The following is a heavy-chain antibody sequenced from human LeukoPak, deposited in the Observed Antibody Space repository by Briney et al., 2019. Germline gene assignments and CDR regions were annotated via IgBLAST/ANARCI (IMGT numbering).Heavy chain of an antibody. CDR1: GFTFSSYS. Sequence: PGGSLRLSCAASGFTFSSYSMNWVRQAPGKGLEWVSYISSSSSTTYYADSVKGRFTISRDNSKNTLYLQMNSLRAGDTAVYYCAKVGTVYFPLDFWGQGTLVTVSS. V-gene: IGHV3-48*01. CDR2: ISSSSSTT. J-gene: IGHJ4*02. CDR3: AKVGTVYFPLDF. D-gene: IGHD2/OR15-2a*01.